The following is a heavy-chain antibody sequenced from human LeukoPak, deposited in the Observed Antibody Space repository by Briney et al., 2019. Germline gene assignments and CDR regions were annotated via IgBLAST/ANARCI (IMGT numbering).Heavy chain of an antibody. D-gene: IGHD4/OR15-4a*01. CDR3: ARRAGAYSHPYDY. Sequence: GGSLRLSCAASGFSFSSYSMNWVRQAPGKGLEWVSSITTSSSYIYYADSVKGRFTISRDNSKNTLYLQMNSLRAEDTAVYYCARRAGAYSHPYDYWGQGTLVTVSS. CDR2: ITTSSSYI. V-gene: IGHV3-21*04. J-gene: IGHJ4*02. CDR1: GFSFSSYS.